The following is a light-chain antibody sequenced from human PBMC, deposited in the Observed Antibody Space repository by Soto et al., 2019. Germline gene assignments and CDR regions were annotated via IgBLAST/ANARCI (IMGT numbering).Light chain of an antibody. J-gene: IGLJ1*01. CDR1: NSDIGGYNY. V-gene: IGLV2-14*01. Sequence: QSALTQPASVSGSPGQSITISCTGTNSDIGGYNYVSWYQQHPGKAPKVIIYEVSNRPSGVSNRFSGSKSGNTAFLTISGLRAEDEADFYCSSYTTSSTYVFGTGTKLTVL. CDR2: EVS. CDR3: SSYTTSSTYV.